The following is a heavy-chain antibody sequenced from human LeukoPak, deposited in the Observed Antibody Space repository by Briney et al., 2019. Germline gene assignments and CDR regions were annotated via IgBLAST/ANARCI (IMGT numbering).Heavy chain of an antibody. J-gene: IGHJ4*02. V-gene: IGHV4-34*01. CDR1: GGSFSGYY. CDR3: ARGRWLPFDY. CDR2: INHSGST. Sequence: SETLSLTCAVYGGSFSGYYWSGIRQPPGKGLEWIGEINHSGSTNYNPSLKSRVTISVDTSKNQFSLKLSSVTAADTAVYYCARGRWLPFDYWGQGTLVTVSS. D-gene: IGHD4-23*01.